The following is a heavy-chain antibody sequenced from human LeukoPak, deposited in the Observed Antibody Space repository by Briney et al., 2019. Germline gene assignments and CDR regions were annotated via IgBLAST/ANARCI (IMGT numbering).Heavy chain of an antibody. CDR2: IKSKTDGGTT. Sequence: PGGSLRLSCAASGFTFSNAWMSWVRQAPGKGLEWVGRIKSKTDGGTTDYAAPVKGRFTISRDDSKNTLYLQMNSLKTEDTAVYYCTTASGVLWFGELQYPPGWGQGTLVTVSS. V-gene: IGHV3-15*01. J-gene: IGHJ4*02. D-gene: IGHD3-10*01. CDR3: TTASGVLWFGELQYPPG. CDR1: GFTFSNAW.